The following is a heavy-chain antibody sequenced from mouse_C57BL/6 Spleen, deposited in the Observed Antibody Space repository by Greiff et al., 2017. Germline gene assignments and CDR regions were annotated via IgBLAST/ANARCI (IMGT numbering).Heavy chain of an antibody. J-gene: IGHJ4*01. Sequence: EVKLMESGGGLVKPGGSLKLSCAASGFTFSSYAMSWVRQTPEKRLEWVATISDGGSYTYYPDNVKGRFTISRDNAKNTLFLQMTSLRSEDTAMYYCARQAYYDAMDYWGQGTSVTVSS. V-gene: IGHV5-4*03. CDR3: ARQAYYDAMDY. D-gene: IGHD2-10*01. CDR1: GFTFSSYA. CDR2: ISDGGSYT.